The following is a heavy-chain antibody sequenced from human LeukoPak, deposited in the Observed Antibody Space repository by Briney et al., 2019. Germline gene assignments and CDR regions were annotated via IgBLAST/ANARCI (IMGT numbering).Heavy chain of an antibody. CDR3: AKAPDYGDYVGY. V-gene: IGHV3-23*01. CDR2: ISGSGGST. D-gene: IGHD4-17*01. CDR1: GFTFSSYA. J-gene: IGHJ4*02. Sequence: HPGGSLRLSCAASGFTFSSYAMRWVRQAPGKGLEWVSAISGSGGSTYYADSVKGRFTISRDNSKNTLYLQMNSLRAEDTAVYYCAKAPDYGDYVGYWGQGTLVTVSS.